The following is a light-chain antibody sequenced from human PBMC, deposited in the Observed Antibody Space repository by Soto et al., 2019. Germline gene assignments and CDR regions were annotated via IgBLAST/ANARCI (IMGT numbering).Light chain of an antibody. CDR3: QQYRTSRT. CDR1: RSLSGTY. CDR2: AAS. V-gene: IGKV3-20*01. J-gene: IGKJ1*01. Sequence: EIVFTQSPGTLSFSPGESATLSCRASRSLSGTYLAWYQQRPGQAPRLLIFAASSRATGIPDRFSGSGSGTDFTLTISRLEPEDFAVYYCQQYRTSRTFGQGTKVDIK.